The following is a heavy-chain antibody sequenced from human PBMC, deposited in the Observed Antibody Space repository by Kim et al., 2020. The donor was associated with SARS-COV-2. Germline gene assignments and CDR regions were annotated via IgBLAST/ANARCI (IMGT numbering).Heavy chain of an antibody. D-gene: IGHD3-16*01. CDR2: ISYDGSNK. J-gene: IGHJ4*02. V-gene: IGHV3-30*18. CDR3: AKDGGQLRFGYYFDY. CDR1: GFTFSSYG. Sequence: GGSLRLSCAASGFTFSSYGMHWVRQAPGKGLEWVAVISYDGSNKYYADSVKGRFTISRDNSKNTLYLQMNSLRAEDTAVYYCAKDGGQLRFGYYFDYWGQGTLVTVSS.